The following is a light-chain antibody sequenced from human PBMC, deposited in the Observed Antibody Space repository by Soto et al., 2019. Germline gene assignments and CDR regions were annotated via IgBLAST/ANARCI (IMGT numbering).Light chain of an antibody. CDR1: QSVSSY. CDR2: DAS. V-gene: IGKV3-11*01. J-gene: IGKJ3*01. Sequence: EIVLTQSPATLSLSPGERATLSCRASQSVSSYLAWYQQKPGQAPRLLIYDASNRATGIPARFSGSGSGTDFTLTIGSLEPEDFAVYYCQHRSNWPRVTFGPGTKVDIK. CDR3: QHRSNWPRVT.